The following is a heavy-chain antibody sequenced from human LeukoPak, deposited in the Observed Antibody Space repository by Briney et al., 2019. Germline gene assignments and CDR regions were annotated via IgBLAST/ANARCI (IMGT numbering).Heavy chain of an antibody. CDR1: GGTFSSYA. Sequence: SVKVSCKASGGTFSSYAISWVRQAPGQGLEWMGRIIPIFGTANYAQKFQGRVTITADKSTSTAYMELSSLRSEDTAVYYCARDTKESDYGSGSYSDYWGQGTLVAVSS. J-gene: IGHJ4*02. CDR2: IIPIFGTA. D-gene: IGHD3-10*01. V-gene: IGHV1-69*06. CDR3: ARDTKESDYGSGSYSDY.